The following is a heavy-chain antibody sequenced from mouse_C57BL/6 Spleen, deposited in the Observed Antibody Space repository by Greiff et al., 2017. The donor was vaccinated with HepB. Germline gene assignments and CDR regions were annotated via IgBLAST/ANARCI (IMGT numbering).Heavy chain of an antibody. CDR3: AYYDYDGGYFDY. J-gene: IGHJ2*01. CDR2: IYPGDGDT. V-gene: IGHV1-82*01. Sequence: VHLVESGPELVKPGASVKISCKASGYAFSSSWMNWVKQRPGKGLEWIGRIYPGDGDTNYNGKFKGKATLTADKSSSTAYMQLSSLTSEDSAVYFCAYYDYDGGYFDYWGQGTTLTVSS. CDR1: GYAFSSSW. D-gene: IGHD2-4*01.